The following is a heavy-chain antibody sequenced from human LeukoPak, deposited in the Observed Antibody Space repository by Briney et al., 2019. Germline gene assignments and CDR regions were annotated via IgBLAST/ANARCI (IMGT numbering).Heavy chain of an antibody. CDR3: ARELYSSSHLYYYYYYYMDV. CDR2: IKSKTDGGTT. V-gene: IGHV3-15*01. CDR1: GFTFSNAW. D-gene: IGHD6-6*01. Sequence: GGSLRLSCAASGFTFSNAWMSWVRQAPGKGLEWVGRIKSKTDGGTTDYAAPVKGRFTISRDDSKNTLYLQMNSLRAEDTAVYYCARELYSSSHLYYYYYYYMDVWGKGTTVTVSS. J-gene: IGHJ6*03.